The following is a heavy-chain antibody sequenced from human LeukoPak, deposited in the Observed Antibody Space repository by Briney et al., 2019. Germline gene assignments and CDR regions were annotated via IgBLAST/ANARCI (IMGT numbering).Heavy chain of an antibody. CDR2: IIPILGIA. V-gene: IGHV1-69*04. D-gene: IGHD5-18*01. J-gene: IGHJ4*02. Sequence: GASVKVSCKASGGTFSSYAISWVRQAPGQGLEWMGRIIPILGIANYAQKFQGRVTMTRDTSTSTVYMELSSLRSEDTAVYYCAREIAYGYSYGLDYWGQGTLVTVSS. CDR1: GGTFSSYA. CDR3: AREIAYGYSYGLDY.